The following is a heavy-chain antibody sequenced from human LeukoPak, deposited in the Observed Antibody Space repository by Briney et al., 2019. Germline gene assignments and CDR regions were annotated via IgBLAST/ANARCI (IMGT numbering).Heavy chain of an antibody. CDR3: ARDREVAGTGWFDP. Sequence: PGRSLRLSCAASGFTFSSYGMHWVRQAPGKGLEGVAVIWYDGSNKYYADSVKGRFTISRDSSKNTLYLQMNSLRAEDTAVYYCARDREVAGTGWFDPWGQGTLVTVSS. CDR1: GFTFSSYG. J-gene: IGHJ5*02. V-gene: IGHV3-33*01. CDR2: IWYDGSNK. D-gene: IGHD6-19*01.